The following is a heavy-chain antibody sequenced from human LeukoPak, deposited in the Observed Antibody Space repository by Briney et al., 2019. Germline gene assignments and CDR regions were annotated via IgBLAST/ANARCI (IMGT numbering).Heavy chain of an antibody. J-gene: IGHJ3*01. Sequence: GGSLRLSCAASGFTFSTYWMNWVRQAPGKGLEWVADIKPDGSHVSYVDSVKGRFSISRDNAQNLLYLQVSSLRAEDTAIYYCAREGRLLGAFDVWGQGTMVTASS. CDR3: AREGRLLGAFDV. V-gene: IGHV3-7*01. CDR1: GFTFSTYW. D-gene: IGHD2-15*01. CDR2: IKPDGSHV.